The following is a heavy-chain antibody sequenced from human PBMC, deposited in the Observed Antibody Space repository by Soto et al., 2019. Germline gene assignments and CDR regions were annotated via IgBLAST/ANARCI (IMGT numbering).Heavy chain of an antibody. D-gene: IGHD6-13*01. V-gene: IGHV3-23*01. J-gene: IGHJ4*02. CDR2: ISVFGTRS. Sequence: GGSLRLSCAASGFTFSEYAMSWVRQAPGKGLEWVSTISVFGTRSYYAGSVKGRFTISRDISKNTLYLQMDSLRADDTAAYYCAKPYTTSWYSFDCWGQGTLVTVSS. CDR1: GFTFSEYA. CDR3: AKPYTTSWYSFDC.